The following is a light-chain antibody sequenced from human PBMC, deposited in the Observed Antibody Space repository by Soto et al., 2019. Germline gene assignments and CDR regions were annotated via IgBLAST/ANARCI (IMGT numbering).Light chain of an antibody. CDR1: QSVSSN. Sequence: EIVMTQSPATLSVSPGETATLSCRASQSVSSNLAWYQQNPGQAPRLLIYDASTRATGIPVRFSGSGSGTHFTLTISSVQSEDVAVFYCQQYDKWPPITFGQGTKVDIK. CDR2: DAS. CDR3: QQYDKWPPIT. J-gene: IGKJ1*01. V-gene: IGKV3-15*01.